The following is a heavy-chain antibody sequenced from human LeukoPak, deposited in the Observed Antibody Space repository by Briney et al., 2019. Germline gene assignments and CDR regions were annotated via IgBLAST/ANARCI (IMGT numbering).Heavy chain of an antibody. J-gene: IGHJ6*03. CDR2: INHGGST. CDR3: AREKGGYYYYMDV. V-gene: IGHV4-34*01. D-gene: IGHD3-16*01. CDR1: GGSFSGEF. Sequence: PSGTLSLTCAVYGGSFSGEFWSWIRQSPGKGLEWIGEINHGGSTTYNPSLKSRVTISVDTSKNHFSLKLSSVPASDTAVYCFAREKGGYYYYMDVWGKGTTVTVSS.